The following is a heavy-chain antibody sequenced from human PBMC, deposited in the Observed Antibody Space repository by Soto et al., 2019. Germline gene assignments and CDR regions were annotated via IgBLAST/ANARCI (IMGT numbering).Heavy chain of an antibody. CDR1: GFTFSDHA. J-gene: IGHJ1*01. CDR3: ARQQKLLFLGEKN. D-gene: IGHD3-3*01. CDR2: ISGSGTSI. Sequence: PGGSLRLSCVACGFTFSDHAITWIRQAPWKGLEWVSSISGSGTSIYYTDSVKGRFTISRANADNSVFLQMNSLRADDAAVYYCARQQKLLFLGEKNWGQVILVTVCS. V-gene: IGHV3-11*01.